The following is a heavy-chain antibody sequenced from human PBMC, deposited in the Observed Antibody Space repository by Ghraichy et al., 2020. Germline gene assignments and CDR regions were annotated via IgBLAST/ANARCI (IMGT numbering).Heavy chain of an antibody. J-gene: IGHJ4*02. D-gene: IGHD3-9*01. Sequence: SQTLSLTCAISGDSVSTTSAAWNWIRQSPSRGLEWLGMTYYKPNWYNDYAVSVKGRISINADTSKNQFSLQLNSVTPEDTAVYYCARGGLDILTGYFAPHFDSWGQGTLVTVSS. CDR1: GDSVSTTSAA. CDR2: TYYKPNWYN. V-gene: IGHV6-1*01. CDR3: ARGGLDILTGYFAPHFDS.